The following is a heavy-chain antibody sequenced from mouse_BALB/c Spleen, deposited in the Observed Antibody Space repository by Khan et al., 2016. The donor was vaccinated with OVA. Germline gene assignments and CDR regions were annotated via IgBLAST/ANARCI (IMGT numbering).Heavy chain of an antibody. D-gene: IGHD2-12*01. CDR1: GDSITSGY. J-gene: IGHJ3*01. CDR2: IIYTGYT. Sequence: EVQLQESGPSLVKPSQTLSLTCSVTGDSITSGYWNWIRKFPGNKLEYMGYIIYTGYTYYNPSLKSRISITRHTSKNQSYLQLNTVTYEDTATYYCARSTYRYAFVYWGQGTLVTVSA. CDR3: ARSTYRYAFVY. V-gene: IGHV3-8*02.